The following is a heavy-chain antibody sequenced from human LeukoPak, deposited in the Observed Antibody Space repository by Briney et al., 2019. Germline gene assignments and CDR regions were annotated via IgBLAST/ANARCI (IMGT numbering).Heavy chain of an antibody. D-gene: IGHD3-10*01. J-gene: IGHJ4*02. CDR3: ARRLSYGSGSPYFDY. CDR1: GGSISSYY. CDR2: IYYSGST. V-gene: IGHV4-59*01. Sequence: SETLSLTCTVSGGSISSYYWSWIRQPPGKGLEWIGYIYYSGSTNYNPSLKSRVTISVDTSKNQFSLKLSSVTAADTAVYYCARRLSYGSGSPYFDYWGQGTLVTVSS.